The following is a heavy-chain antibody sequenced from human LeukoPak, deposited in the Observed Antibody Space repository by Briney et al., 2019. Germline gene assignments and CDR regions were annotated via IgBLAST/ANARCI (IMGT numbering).Heavy chain of an antibody. D-gene: IGHD1-26*01. J-gene: IGHJ3*02. CDR1: GFTFSSYS. Sequence: GSLRLSCAASGFTFSSYSMNWVRQAPGKGLEWVSSISSSSSYIYYADSVKGRFTISRDNAKNSLYLQMNSLRAEDTAVYYCARANSGYDAFDIWGQGTMVTVSS. CDR3: ARANSGYDAFDI. V-gene: IGHV3-21*01. CDR2: ISSSSSYI.